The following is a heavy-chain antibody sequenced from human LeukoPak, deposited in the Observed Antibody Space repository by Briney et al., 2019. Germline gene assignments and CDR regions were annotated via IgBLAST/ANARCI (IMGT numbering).Heavy chain of an antibody. Sequence: SETLSLTCTVSGGSISSYYWSWIRQPPGKGLEWIWYIYYSGSTNYNPSLKSRVTISVDTSKNQFSLKLSSVTAADTAVYYCARDRGGYCSGGSCYPRFDIWGQGTMVTVSS. D-gene: IGHD2-15*01. J-gene: IGHJ3*02. CDR1: GGSISSYY. V-gene: IGHV4-59*01. CDR3: ARDRGGYCSGGSCYPRFDI. CDR2: IYYSGST.